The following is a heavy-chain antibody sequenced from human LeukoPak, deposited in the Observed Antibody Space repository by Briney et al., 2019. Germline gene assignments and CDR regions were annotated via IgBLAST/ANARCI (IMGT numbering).Heavy chain of an antibody. Sequence: PGGSLRLSCAASGFTFSSYGMAWVRQAPGKGLEWVSLISSSGQDTYYADSVKGRFTISRDNSRNSLFLQMNSLRAEDTAVYFCAKRIADCRVYYFFGYWGQGNLVTVSS. V-gene: IGHV3-23*01. D-gene: IGHD3-22*01. CDR3: AKRIADCRVYYFFGY. J-gene: IGHJ4*02. CDR1: GFTFSSYG. CDR2: ISSSGQDT.